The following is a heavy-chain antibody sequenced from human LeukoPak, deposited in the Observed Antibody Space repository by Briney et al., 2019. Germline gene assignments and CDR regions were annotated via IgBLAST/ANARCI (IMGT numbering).Heavy chain of an antibody. CDR2: IYDNRYT. CDR1: GGSMSTYY. Sequence: KPSETLSLTCTVSGGSMSTYYWSWIRQPPGKGLEWIGYIYDNRYTHYNPSLKSRVSISLDTSKSQFSLNLSSVTAADTAVYYCARRAFGGVIAANWFDPWGQGTLVTVSS. CDR3: ARRAFGGVIAANWFDP. V-gene: IGHV4-59*08. D-gene: IGHD3-16*02. J-gene: IGHJ5*02.